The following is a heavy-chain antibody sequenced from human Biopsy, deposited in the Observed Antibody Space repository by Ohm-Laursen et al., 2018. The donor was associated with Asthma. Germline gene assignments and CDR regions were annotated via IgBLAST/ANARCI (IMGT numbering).Heavy chain of an antibody. D-gene: IGHD6-19*01. CDR3: ARCQVGYSSGWSLLLKKIYYSGMDV. V-gene: IGHV1-69*01. CDR2: IMTVLGAT. Sequence: SVKVSCKAPGGTFSNFAISWVRQAPGQGLEWLGGIMTVLGATNYAQKFQGRVTITADESTSTAYMEVTSLRSEDTAIYYCARCQVGYSSGWSLLLKKIYYSGMDVWGQGTAVTVSS. CDR1: GGTFSNFA. J-gene: IGHJ6*02.